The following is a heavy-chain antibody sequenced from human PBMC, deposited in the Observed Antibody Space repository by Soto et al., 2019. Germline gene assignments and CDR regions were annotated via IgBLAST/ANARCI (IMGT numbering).Heavy chain of an antibody. CDR1: GYTLTELS. V-gene: IGHV1-24*01. CDR2: FEPADGET. CDR3: APCRGTVNTLPIVYAFDL. J-gene: IGHJ3*01. Sequence: QVQLVQSGAEVKKPGASVKVSCKVSGYTLTELSMHWVRQAPGKGLEWLGGFEPADGETIYAQKFQGRVTMTEATCTDTAYMELSSVRSEDTAVYYCAPCRGTVNTLPIVYAFDLWGQGTMVTVSS. D-gene: IGHD5-18*01.